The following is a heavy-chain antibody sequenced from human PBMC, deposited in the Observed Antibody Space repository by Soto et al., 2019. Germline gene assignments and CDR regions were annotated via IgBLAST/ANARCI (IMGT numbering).Heavy chain of an antibody. CDR2: IYYSGST. V-gene: IGHV4-39*01. J-gene: IGHJ5*02. D-gene: IGHD3-22*01. CDR1: GCSISSSSYY. Sequence: SETLALTCTVSGCSISSSSYYWGWLRQPPGKGLEWIGSIYYSGSTYYNPSLKSRVTISVDTSKNQFSLKLSSVTAADTAVYNCASHPQNYYDSSGYYCWFDPWGQGTLVT. CDR3: ASHPQNYYDSSGYYCWFDP.